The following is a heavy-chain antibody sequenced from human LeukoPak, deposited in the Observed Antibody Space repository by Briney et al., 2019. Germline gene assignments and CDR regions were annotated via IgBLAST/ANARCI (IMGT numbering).Heavy chain of an antibody. V-gene: IGHV1-69-2*01. CDR2: VDPEDGET. J-gene: IGHJ6*03. Sequence: ASVKISCKVSGYTVTDYYMHWVQQAPGKGLEWMGLVDPEDGETIYAEKFQGRVTITADTSTDTAYMELSSLRSEDTAVYYCATLNPDSTYYYYMDVWGKGTTVTVSS. CDR3: ATLNPDSTYYYYMDV. CDR1: GYTVTDYY. D-gene: IGHD2/OR15-2a*01.